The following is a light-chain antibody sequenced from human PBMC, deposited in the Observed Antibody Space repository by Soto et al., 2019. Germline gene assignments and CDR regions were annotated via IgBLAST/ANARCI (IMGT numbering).Light chain of an antibody. J-gene: IGLJ2*01. Sequence: QPVLTQPPSASGSPGQSVAISCTGTSSDIGGYNYVSWYQQHSGKAPKLIIYEVTRRPSGVPDRFSGSKSGSTASLTVSGLHAEDEADYYCASYAGNNVLFGGGTKLTVL. V-gene: IGLV2-8*01. CDR1: SSDIGGYNY. CDR3: ASYAGNNVL. CDR2: EVT.